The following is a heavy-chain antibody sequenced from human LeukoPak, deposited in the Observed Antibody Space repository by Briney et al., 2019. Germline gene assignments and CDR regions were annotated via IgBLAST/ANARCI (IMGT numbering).Heavy chain of an antibody. D-gene: IGHD2-15*01. CDR2: ISSTGGTT. Sequence: GGSLRLSCAASGFTFSSYEMHWVRQAPGKGLEWVSSISSTGGTTYYADSVKGRFTISRDNSKNTLYLQMNSLRAEDTAIYYCAKNGDRGAYCTGGTCYPYFYYYMDVWGKGTTVTI. V-gene: IGHV3-23*01. CDR1: GFTFSSYE. CDR3: AKNGDRGAYCTGGTCYPYFYYYMDV. J-gene: IGHJ6*03.